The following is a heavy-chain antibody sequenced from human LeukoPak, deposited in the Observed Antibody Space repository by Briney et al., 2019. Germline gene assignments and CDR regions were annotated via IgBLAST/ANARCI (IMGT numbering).Heavy chain of an antibody. Sequence: SETLSLTCTVSGGSIHSYWSWIRQPAGTALEWIGRIYTSGTITYNPSLKSRVTMSVDTSKNQFSLKLSSVTATDTAVYYCARDSGTTGEVKFDPWGQGTLVTVSS. CDR3: ARDSGTTGEVKFDP. J-gene: IGHJ5*02. CDR2: IYTSGTI. V-gene: IGHV4-4*07. CDR1: GGSIHSY. D-gene: IGHD3-10*01.